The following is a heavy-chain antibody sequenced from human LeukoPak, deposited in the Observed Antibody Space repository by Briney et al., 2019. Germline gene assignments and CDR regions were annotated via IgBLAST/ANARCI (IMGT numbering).Heavy chain of an antibody. J-gene: IGHJ4*02. D-gene: IGHD3-22*01. V-gene: IGHV3-23*01. CDR2: ISGSGDST. CDR1: GGSFSVYY. CDR3: ATYRRGYHDSSESYYFDY. Sequence: PSETLSLTCAVSGGSFSVYYWGWLRQPPGKGLEWVSGISGSGDSTYYADSVKGRFTISRDNSKNTLYLQMNGLRAEDTAVYYCATYRRGYHDSSESYYFDYWGQGTLVTVSS.